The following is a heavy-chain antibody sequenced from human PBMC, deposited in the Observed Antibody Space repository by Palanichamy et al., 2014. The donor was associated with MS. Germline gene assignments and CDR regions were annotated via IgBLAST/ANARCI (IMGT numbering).Heavy chain of an antibody. CDR2: IGGSGGTT. CDR1: YA. J-gene: IGHJ4*02. CDR3: TKDQVDN. Sequence: YAMTWVRRAPGKGLEWVSIIGGSGGTTYYADSVNGRFTISRDNSKSTLYLQMNSLRAEDTAIYYCTKDQVDNWGQGTLVTVSS. V-gene: IGHV3-23*01.